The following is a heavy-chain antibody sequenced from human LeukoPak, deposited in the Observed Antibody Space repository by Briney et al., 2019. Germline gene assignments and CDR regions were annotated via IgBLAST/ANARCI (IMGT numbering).Heavy chain of an antibody. Sequence: GESLKISCKGSGYSFASNWIGWVRQMPGKGLEWMGSIYPADSDTRYSPSFQGQVTISADKSISTAYLQWSSLKASDTAIHYCARNYDILTGYYPFDHWGQGTLVTVSS. CDR1: GYSFASNW. V-gene: IGHV5-51*01. J-gene: IGHJ5*02. CDR3: ARNYDILTGYYPFDH. CDR2: IYPADSDT. D-gene: IGHD3-9*01.